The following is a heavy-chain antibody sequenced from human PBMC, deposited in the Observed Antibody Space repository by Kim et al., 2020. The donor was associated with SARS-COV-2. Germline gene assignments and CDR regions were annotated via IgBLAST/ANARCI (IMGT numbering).Heavy chain of an antibody. CDR2: GSTT. V-gene: IGHV3-11*01. Sequence: GSTTEYAASVNGRFTISRDNAKKSLSLQMNRLTPEDTAVYYCVREPASWGQGTLVTVSS. J-gene: IGHJ5*02. CDR3: VREPAS.